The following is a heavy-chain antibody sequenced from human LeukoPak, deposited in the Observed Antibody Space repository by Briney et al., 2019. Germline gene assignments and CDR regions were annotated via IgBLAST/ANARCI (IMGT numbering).Heavy chain of an antibody. CDR2: ITSGTTI. J-gene: IGHJ5*02. CDR3: AGTGYYLP. Sequence: GGSLRLSCAASGFTFSDHHMSWIRQVPGKGLEWISHITSGTTIYYADSVKGRFTISRDNAKNSLFLQMNSLRAEDTAVYYRAGTGYYLPWGQGTLVTVSS. D-gene: IGHD1-26*01. CDR1: GFTFSDHH. V-gene: IGHV3-11*04.